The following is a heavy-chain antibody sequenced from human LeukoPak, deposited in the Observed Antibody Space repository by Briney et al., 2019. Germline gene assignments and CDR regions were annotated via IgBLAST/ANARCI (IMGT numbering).Heavy chain of an antibody. J-gene: IGHJ4*02. CDR1: GGSFSGYY. D-gene: IGHD5-12*01. V-gene: IGHV4-34*01. CDR2: INHSGST. CDR3: ARVSGYDWESFYDY. Sequence: SETLSLTCAVYGGSFSGYYWSWIRQPPGKGLEWIGEINHSGSTNYNPSLKSRVTISVDTSKNQYSLKVTSVTAADTAVCYCARVSGYDWESFYDYWGQGTLVTVSS.